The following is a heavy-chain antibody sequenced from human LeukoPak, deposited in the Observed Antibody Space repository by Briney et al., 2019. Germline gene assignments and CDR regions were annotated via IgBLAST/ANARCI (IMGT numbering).Heavy chain of an antibody. CDR1: GYTFTSYY. D-gene: IGHD3-3*01. J-gene: IGHJ6*03. V-gene: IGHV1-46*01. CDR3: ARGPFAPPTTYYDFWSGYYWGYYYYMDV. CDR2: INPSGGST. Sequence: GASVKVSCKASGYTFTSYYMHWVRQAPGQGLEWMGIINPSGGSTSYAQKFQGRVTMTRDMSTSTVYMELSSLRSEDTAVYYCARGPFAPPTTYYDFWSGYYWGYYYYMDVWGKGTTVTVSS.